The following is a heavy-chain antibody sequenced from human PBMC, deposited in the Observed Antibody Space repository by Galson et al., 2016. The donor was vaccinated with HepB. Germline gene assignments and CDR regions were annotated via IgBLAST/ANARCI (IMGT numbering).Heavy chain of an antibody. D-gene: IGHD6-19*01. V-gene: IGHV3-73*01. CDR1: GFIFSGSA. J-gene: IGHJ4*02. Sequence: SLRLSCAASGFIFSGSAMHWVRQTSGKGLEWVGRIRSKVNNYATAYGASVKGRFTISRDDSENMAYLQMNSPKTEDTAVYYCARKGFAVAGYYFDYWGRGTLVTVSS. CDR3: ARKGFAVAGYYFDY. CDR2: IRSKVNNYAT.